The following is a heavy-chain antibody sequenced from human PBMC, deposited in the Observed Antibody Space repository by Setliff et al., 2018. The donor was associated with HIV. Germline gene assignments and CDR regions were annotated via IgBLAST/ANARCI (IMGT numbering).Heavy chain of an antibody. CDR1: GGSIRSRDYS. J-gene: IGHJ4*02. D-gene: IGHD3-10*01. V-gene: IGHV4-39*01. CDR2: INHSGNT. Sequence: SSETLSLTCTVSGGSIRSRDYSWGWIRQPPGKGLEWIGQINHSGNTNYNPSLMGRVTISVDTSKNQFSLKMNSVTAADSAVFYCARHRVITGSFDYWGQGTLVTVSS. CDR3: ARHRVITGSFDY.